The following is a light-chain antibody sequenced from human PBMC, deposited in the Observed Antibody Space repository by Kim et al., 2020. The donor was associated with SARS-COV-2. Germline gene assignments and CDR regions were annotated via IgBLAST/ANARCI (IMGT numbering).Light chain of an antibody. CDR2: DTG. V-gene: IGLV1-40*01. CDR1: RSYIGAGHA. J-gene: IGLJ3*02. CDR3: QSYDSSLSGV. Sequence: GQRVTHSFTGGRSYIGAGHAVHWYQQFPGSAPKLLIYDTGSRPSGAPDPFSGSRSGTSASLAITRLQAEDEGDYYCQSYDSSLSGVFGGGTKLTVL.